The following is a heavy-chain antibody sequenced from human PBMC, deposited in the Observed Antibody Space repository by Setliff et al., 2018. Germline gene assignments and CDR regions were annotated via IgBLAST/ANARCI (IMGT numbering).Heavy chain of an antibody. CDR2: LSNDGGSI. J-gene: IGHJ4*02. Sequence: VTLLSNDGGSIYYADSVKGRFTISRDNSKNTLSLQMNGLRAEDTAVYYCAKVQESIVGALEYWGQGALVTVSS. D-gene: IGHD1-26*01. V-gene: IGHV3-23*03. CDR3: AKVQESIVGALEY.